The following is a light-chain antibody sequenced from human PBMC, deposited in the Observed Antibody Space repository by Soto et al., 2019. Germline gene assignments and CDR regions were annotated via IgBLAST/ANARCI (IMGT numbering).Light chain of an antibody. J-gene: IGLJ2*01. CDR3: QTWTTGIQV. V-gene: IGLV4-69*01. CDR1: SGHSSYA. CDR2: LNSDGSH. Sequence: QSVLTQSPSASASLGTSVKLTCTLSSGHSSYAIAWHQQQPEKGPRYLMKLNSDGSHSKGDRIPDRFSGASSGAERYLTISGLQCEDEADYSCQTWTTGIQVFGGGTKLT.